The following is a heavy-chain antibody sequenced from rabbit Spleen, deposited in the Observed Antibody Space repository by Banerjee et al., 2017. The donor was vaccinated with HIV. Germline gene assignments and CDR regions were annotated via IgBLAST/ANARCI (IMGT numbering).Heavy chain of an antibody. J-gene: IGHJ4*01. V-gene: IGHV1S40*01. D-gene: IGHD4-1*01. Sequence: QSLEESGGGLVQPEGSLALTCKASGFSFSSSDYICWVRQAPGKGLEWISCIAGSSSGFTYSATWAKGRFTISKTSSTTVTLQMTSLTAADTATYFCARDLAGVIGWNFYLWGPGPLVTVS. CDR1: GFSFSSSDY. CDR3: ARDLAGVIGWNFYL. CDR2: IAGSSSGFT.